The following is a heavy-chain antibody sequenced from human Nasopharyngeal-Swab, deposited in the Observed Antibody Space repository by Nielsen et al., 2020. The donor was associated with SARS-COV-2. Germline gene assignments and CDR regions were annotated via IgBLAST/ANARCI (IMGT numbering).Heavy chain of an antibody. CDR3: ARSPDYSNCPYCYYHMDV. Sequence: GESLKISCAASGFSVSNNYMTWVRLPPGKGLEWFSIIYSGVSAYYADSVKGRFTISRPSSENTLYLQMDSLRAEDTAVYYCARSPDYSNCPYCYYHMDVWGKGTTVTVSS. D-gene: IGHD4-11*01. J-gene: IGHJ6*03. CDR2: IYSGVSA. V-gene: IGHV3-53*04. CDR1: GFSVSNNY.